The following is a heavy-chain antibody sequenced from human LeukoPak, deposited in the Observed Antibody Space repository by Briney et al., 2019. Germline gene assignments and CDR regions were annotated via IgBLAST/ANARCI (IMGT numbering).Heavy chain of an antibody. V-gene: IGHV3-53*01. D-gene: IGHD4-17*01. CDR1: GFTVSSTY. CDR3: ATVSEFGDYRFDS. Sequence: PGASLRLSCAASGFTVSSTYMTWVRQAPGKGLEWVSLIYTGGKTYYADSVKGRFTISRDNSRNSLFLQISSLRAEDTAVYYCATVSEFGDYRFDSWGQGTLVTVSS. CDR2: IYTGGKT. J-gene: IGHJ4*02.